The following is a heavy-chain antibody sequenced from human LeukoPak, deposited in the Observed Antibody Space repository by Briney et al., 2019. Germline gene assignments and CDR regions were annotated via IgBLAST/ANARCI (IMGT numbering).Heavy chain of an antibody. V-gene: IGHV3-7*01. CDR2: IKQDGSEK. Sequence: GGSLRLSCAASGFTSSDYWMPWVRHAPGKGLEWVANIKQDGSEKNYVASVKGRFTISRDNAKNSLYLQMNSLRAEDTALYYCARGRRAPFDCWGQGTLVTVSS. CDR1: GFTSSDYW. CDR3: ARGRRAPFDC. J-gene: IGHJ4*02.